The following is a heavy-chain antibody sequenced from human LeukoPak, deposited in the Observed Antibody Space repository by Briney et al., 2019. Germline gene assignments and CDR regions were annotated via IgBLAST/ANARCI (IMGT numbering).Heavy chain of an antibody. Sequence: GASVKVSCKASVGTFSSYAISWVRQAPGQGLEWMGGIIPIFGTANYAQKFQGRVTITADESTSTAYMELSSLRSEDTAVYYCARAGGTYYDILTAGSYFDYWGQGTLVTVSS. J-gene: IGHJ4*02. CDR3: ARAGGTYYDILTAGSYFDY. D-gene: IGHD3-9*01. CDR1: VGTFSSYA. V-gene: IGHV1-69*13. CDR2: IIPIFGTA.